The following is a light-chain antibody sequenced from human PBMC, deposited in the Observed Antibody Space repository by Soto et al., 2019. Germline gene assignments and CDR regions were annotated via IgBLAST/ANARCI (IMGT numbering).Light chain of an antibody. CDR1: QGISSA. Sequence: AIQLTQSPSSLSASVGDRVTITCRASQGISSALAWYQQKPGKAPKLLIYDASSLESGVPSRFSGSGSGTDFTLTISSLQPEDFATYYCQQFNSPPITFGQGTRLGIK. CDR3: QQFNSPPIT. CDR2: DAS. V-gene: IGKV1-13*02. J-gene: IGKJ5*01.